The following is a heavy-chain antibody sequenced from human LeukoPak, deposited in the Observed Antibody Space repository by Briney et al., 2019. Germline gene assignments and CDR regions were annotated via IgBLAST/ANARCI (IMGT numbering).Heavy chain of an antibody. CDR2: INSDGCDT. CDR3: ARVSGPS. Sequence: PGGSLRLSCAASGFTFSTYWMHWVRQAPGKGLVWVSRINSDGCDTGYADSVRGRFTISRDNAKNTLYLQMNSLRVEDTAVYYCARVSGPSWGQGTLVTVSS. CDR1: GFTFSTYW. D-gene: IGHD6-19*01. J-gene: IGHJ4*02. V-gene: IGHV3-74*01.